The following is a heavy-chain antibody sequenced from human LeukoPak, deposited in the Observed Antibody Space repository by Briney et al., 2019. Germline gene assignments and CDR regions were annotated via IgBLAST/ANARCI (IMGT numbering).Heavy chain of an antibody. V-gene: IGHV4-31*03. D-gene: IGHD3-22*01. CDR2: IYYSGST. CDR3: ARAAPNYYDSSGSLRNPYFDY. Sequence: SETLSLTCTVSGGSISTRGYYWSWIRQHPGTGLEWIGNIYYSGSTYYSPSLKSRVTMSVDTSKNQFSLTLISVTAADTAVYFCARAAPNYYDSSGSLRNPYFDYWGQGTLVTVSS. CDR1: GGSISTRGYY. J-gene: IGHJ4*02.